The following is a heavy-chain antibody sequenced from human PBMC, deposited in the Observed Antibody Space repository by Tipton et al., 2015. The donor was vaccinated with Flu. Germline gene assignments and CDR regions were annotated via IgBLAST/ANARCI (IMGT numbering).Heavy chain of an antibody. CDR2: IKEDGSEK. Sequence: VQLVQSGGGVVQPGGSLRLSCAASGFTFSTHWMSWVRQAPGKGLEWVANIKEDGSEKYYVDSVKGRFTISRDNAKNSLYLQMNSLRADDTAVYYCAKVIPELVAGLDYWGQGTLVTVSS. CDR3: AKVIPELVAGLDY. V-gene: IGHV3-7*01. CDR1: GFTFSTHW. J-gene: IGHJ4*02. D-gene: IGHD6-19*01.